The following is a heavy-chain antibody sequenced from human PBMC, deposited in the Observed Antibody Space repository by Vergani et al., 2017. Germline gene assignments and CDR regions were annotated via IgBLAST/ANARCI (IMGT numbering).Heavy chain of an antibody. D-gene: IGHD2-2*01. CDR1: GGSISSGGYS. CDR2: IYHSGST. V-gene: IGHV4-30-2*01. J-gene: IGHJ6*03. CDR3: ARGVRFRVVPAATYYYYYYYMDV. Sequence: QLQLQESGSGLVKPSQTLSLTCAVSGGSISSGGYSWSWIRQPPGKGLEWIGYIYHSGSTYYNPSLKSRVTISVDRSKNQFSLKLSSVTAADTAVYYCARGVRFRVVPAATYYYYYYYMDVWGKGP.